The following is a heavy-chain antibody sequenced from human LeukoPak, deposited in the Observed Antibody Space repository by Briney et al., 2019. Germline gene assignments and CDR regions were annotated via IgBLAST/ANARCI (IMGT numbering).Heavy chain of an antibody. D-gene: IGHD5-18*01. Sequence: PGGSLRLSCAASGFTFSSYGMHWVRQAPGKGLEWVAVTSYDGSNKYYADSVKGRFTISRDNSKNTLYLQMNSLRAEDTAVYYCAKEGVEYSYGYYFDYWGQGTLVTVSS. CDR2: TSYDGSNK. CDR1: GFTFSSYG. V-gene: IGHV3-30*18. CDR3: AKEGVEYSYGYYFDY. J-gene: IGHJ4*02.